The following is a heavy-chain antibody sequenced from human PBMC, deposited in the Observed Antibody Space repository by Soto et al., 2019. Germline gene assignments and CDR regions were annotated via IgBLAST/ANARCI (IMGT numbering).Heavy chain of an antibody. V-gene: IGHV4-39*01. D-gene: IGHD6-19*01. CDR1: GGSISSSSYY. CDR2: IYYSGST. J-gene: IGHJ4*02. CDR3: ARGSGRKQWLDYFDY. Sequence: PSETLSLTCTVSGGSISSSSYYWGWIRQPPGKGLEWIGSIYYSGSTYYNPSLKSRVTISVDTSKNQFSLKLSSVTAADTAVYYCARGSGRKQWLDYFDYWGQGTLVTVSS.